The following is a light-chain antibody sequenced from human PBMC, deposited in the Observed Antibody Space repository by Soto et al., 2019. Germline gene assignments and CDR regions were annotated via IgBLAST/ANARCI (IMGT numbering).Light chain of an antibody. V-gene: IGKV3-11*01. Sequence: EIVLTQSPATLSLSPGERATLSCRASQSVSSYLAWYQQKPGQAPRLLIYDASNRATGIPARFSGSGSGTDFTLTISSLEPEDFAVYYCQQRSNWFSITFGRGTGLEIK. CDR1: QSVSSY. CDR2: DAS. J-gene: IGKJ5*01. CDR3: QQRSNWFSIT.